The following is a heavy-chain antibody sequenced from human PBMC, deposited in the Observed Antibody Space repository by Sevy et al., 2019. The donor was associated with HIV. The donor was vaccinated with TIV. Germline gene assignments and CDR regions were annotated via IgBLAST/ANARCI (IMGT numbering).Heavy chain of an antibody. CDR2: IYYSGST. D-gene: IGHD1-1*01. CDR1: GGSISSSSYY. J-gene: IGHJ6*03. V-gene: IGHV4-39*01. Sequence: SETLSLTCTVSGGSISSSSYYWGWIRQPPGKGLEWIGSIYYSGSTYYNPSLKSRVTISVDTSKNQFSLKLSSVTAADTAVYYCARHREGEPNRYYYYMDVWGKGTTVTVSS. CDR3: ARHREGEPNRYYYYMDV.